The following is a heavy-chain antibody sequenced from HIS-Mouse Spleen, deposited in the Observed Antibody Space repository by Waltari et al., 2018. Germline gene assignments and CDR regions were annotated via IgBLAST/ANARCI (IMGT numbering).Heavy chain of an antibody. J-gene: IGHJ2*01. CDR2: IYYSGRT. CDR3: AREIPYSSSWYDWYFDL. Sequence: QLQLQESGPGLVKPSETLSLTCTVSGGSISSSSYYWGWIRQPPGKGLEWIGSIYYSGRTYNNPSLKRRVTISVDTSKNQCSLKLSSVTAADTAVYYCAREIPYSSSWYDWYFDLWGRGTLVTVSS. V-gene: IGHV4-39*07. D-gene: IGHD6-13*01. CDR1: GGSISSSSYY.